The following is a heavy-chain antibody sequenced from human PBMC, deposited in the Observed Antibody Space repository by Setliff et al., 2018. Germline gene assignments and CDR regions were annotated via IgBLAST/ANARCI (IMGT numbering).Heavy chain of an antibody. CDR1: GYTFTSYG. D-gene: IGHD3-10*01. V-gene: IGHV1-18*01. Sequence: ASVKVSCKASGYTFTSYGISWVRQAPGQGLEWMGWIGAYNGNTNYAQKLQGRVTMTTDTSTSTAYMELRSLRSDDTAVYYCAKEGRLVRGVIIHHHYYGMDVWGQGTTVTVS. CDR3: AKEGRLVRGVIIHHHYYGMDV. CDR2: IGAYNGNT. J-gene: IGHJ6*02.